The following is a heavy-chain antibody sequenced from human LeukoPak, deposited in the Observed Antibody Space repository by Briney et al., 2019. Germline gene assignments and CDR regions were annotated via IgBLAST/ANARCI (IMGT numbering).Heavy chain of an antibody. Sequence: PGGSLRLSCAASGFTFSTYWMHWVRQVPGKGLVWVSRVNREGTTSAYADSVKGRFTISRDNDKNTLYLQMNSLRVEDTAVHYCARDVDWILFDYWGQGTLVTVSS. J-gene: IGHJ4*02. D-gene: IGHD3-9*01. V-gene: IGHV3-74*01. CDR1: GFTFSTYW. CDR3: ARDVDWILFDY. CDR2: VNREGTTS.